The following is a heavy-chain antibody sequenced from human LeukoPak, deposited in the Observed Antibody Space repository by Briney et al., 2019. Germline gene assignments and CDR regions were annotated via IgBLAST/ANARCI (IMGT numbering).Heavy chain of an antibody. CDR2: ISSSSSYI. CDR1: GFTFRNYW. D-gene: IGHD5-12*01. V-gene: IGHV3-21*01. J-gene: IGHJ4*02. CDR3: ARGIVATIGGDY. Sequence: PGGSLRLSCAASGFTFRNYWMHWVRQAPGKGLEWVSSISSSSSYIYYADSVKGRFTISRDNAKNSRYLQMNSLRAEDTAVYYCARGIVATIGGDYWGQGTLVTVSS.